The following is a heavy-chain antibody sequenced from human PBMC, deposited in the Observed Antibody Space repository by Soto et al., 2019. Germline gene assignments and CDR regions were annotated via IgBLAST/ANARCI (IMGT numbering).Heavy chain of an antibody. CDR2: IYSGGST. Sequence: EVQLVESGGGLVQPGGSLRLSCAASGFTVSSNYMSWVRQAPGKGLEWVSVIYSGGSTYYADSVKGRFTISRDNSKHTLYLQRNSLRAEDTAVYYWARGSSFYFWCGKPHFDYWGQGTLVTVSS. D-gene: IGHD3-3*01. CDR3: ARGSSFYFWCGKPHFDY. J-gene: IGHJ4*02. CDR1: GFTVSSNY. V-gene: IGHV3-66*01.